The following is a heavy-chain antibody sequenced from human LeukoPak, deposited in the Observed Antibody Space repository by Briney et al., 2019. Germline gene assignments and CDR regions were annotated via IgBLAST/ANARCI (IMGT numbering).Heavy chain of an antibody. V-gene: IGHV3-11*01. J-gene: IGHJ6*03. CDR1: GFTFSDYY. Sequence: PGGSLRLSCAASGFTFSDYYMGWIRQAPGKGLEWVSYISSSGSTIYYADSVKGRFTISRDNAKNSLYLQMNSLRAEDTAVYYCARDKGNYYYYYMDVWGKGTTVTVSS. CDR3: ARDKGNYYYYYMDV. CDR2: ISSSGSTI.